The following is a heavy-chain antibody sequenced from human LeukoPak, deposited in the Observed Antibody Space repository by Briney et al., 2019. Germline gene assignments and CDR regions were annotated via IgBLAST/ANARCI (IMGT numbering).Heavy chain of an antibody. CDR3: ARGAVYDFWSGYYDGWFDP. D-gene: IGHD3-3*01. CDR2: MNPNSGNT. CDR1: GYTFTSYD. Sequence: ASVTVSCKASGYTFTSYDINWVRQATGQGLEWMGWMNPNSGNTGYAQKFQGRVTMTRNTSISTAYMELSSLRSEDTAVYYCARGAVYDFWSGYYDGWFDPWDQGTLVTVSS. V-gene: IGHV1-8*01. J-gene: IGHJ5*02.